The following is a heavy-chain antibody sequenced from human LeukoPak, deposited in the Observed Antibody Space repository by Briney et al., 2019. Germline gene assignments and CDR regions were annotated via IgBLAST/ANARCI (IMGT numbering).Heavy chain of an antibody. D-gene: IGHD6-19*01. CDR1: GFTFSSYG. V-gene: IGHV3-33*01. Sequence: GGSLRLSCAASGFTFSSYGMHWVRQAPGKGLEWVTVIWYDGSNKYYADPVKGRFTISRDNAQNSLFLQLNSLRAEDTAVYYCARDPYSSGWYKDAFDIWGQGTMVTVSS. CDR2: IWYDGSNK. CDR3: ARDPYSSGWYKDAFDI. J-gene: IGHJ3*02.